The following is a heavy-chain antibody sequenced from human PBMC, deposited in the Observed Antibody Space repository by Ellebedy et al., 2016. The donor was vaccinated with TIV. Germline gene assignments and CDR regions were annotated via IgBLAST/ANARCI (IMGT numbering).Heavy chain of an antibody. CDR3: TKDLYGLGSQTCGMDV. D-gene: IGHD3-10*01. V-gene: IGHV3-30*18. J-gene: IGHJ6*02. Sequence: GGSLRLXXAASRFSFSSHAMHWVRQAPGRGLEWLADITYDGNNGYYADSVKGRFTISRDNSKNMLYLQMSSLRPEDTTVYYCTKDLYGLGSQTCGMDVWGQGTTVTVSS. CDR2: ITYDGNNG. CDR1: RFSFSSHA.